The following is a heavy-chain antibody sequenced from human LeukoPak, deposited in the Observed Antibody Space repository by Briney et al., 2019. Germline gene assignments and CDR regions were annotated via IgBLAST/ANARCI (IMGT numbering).Heavy chain of an antibody. J-gene: IGHJ4*02. D-gene: IGHD3-22*01. CDR2: ISSSGSTI. V-gene: IGHV3-48*03. CDR1: GFTFSSYE. Sequence: GGSLRLSCAASGFTFSSYEMNWVRQAPGKGLEWVSYISSSGSTIYYADSVEGRFTISRDNAKNSLYMQMNSLRAEDTAVYYCSVYDSSGYTTFDYWGQGTLVTVSS. CDR3: SVYDSSGYTTFDY.